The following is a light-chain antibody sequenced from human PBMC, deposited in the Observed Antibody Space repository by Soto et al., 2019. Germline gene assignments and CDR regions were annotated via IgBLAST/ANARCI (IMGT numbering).Light chain of an antibody. Sequence: QSVLTQPPSESGTPGQRVTISCSGSRSNIGSNTLNWYQQLPGTAPKFLIYSNNQRPSGVPERFSASKSGTSASLAISGLQSEDEADYDCATWDDRLNGNVVFGGGTKVTVL. V-gene: IGLV1-44*01. CDR3: ATWDDRLNGNVV. J-gene: IGLJ2*01. CDR1: RSNIGSNT. CDR2: SNN.